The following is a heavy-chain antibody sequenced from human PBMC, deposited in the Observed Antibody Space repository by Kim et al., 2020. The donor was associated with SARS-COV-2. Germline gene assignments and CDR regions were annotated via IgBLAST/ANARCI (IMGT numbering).Heavy chain of an antibody. CDR3: ARREVGATDGMDV. D-gene: IGHD1-26*01. CDR1: GYSFTSYW. CDR2: IYPGDSDT. J-gene: IGHJ6*02. Sequence: GESLKISCTGSGYSFTSYWIGWVRQMPGKGLEWMGIIYPGDSDTRYSPSFQGQVTISADKSISTAYLQWSSLKASDTAMYYCARREVGATDGMDVWGQGTTVTVSS. V-gene: IGHV5-51*01.